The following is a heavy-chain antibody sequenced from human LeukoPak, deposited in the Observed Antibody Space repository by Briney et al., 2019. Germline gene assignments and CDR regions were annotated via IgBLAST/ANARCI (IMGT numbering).Heavy chain of an antibody. Sequence: GRSLRLPCAASGFTFSSYGMHWDRQAPGKGLEWVAVISYDGSNKYYADSVKGRFTISRDNSKNTLDLQMNSLRAEDTAVYYCAKSGYQLLAGNWFDPWGQGTLVTVSS. CDR2: ISYDGSNK. J-gene: IGHJ5*02. CDR1: GFTFSSYG. CDR3: AKSGYQLLAGNWFDP. V-gene: IGHV3-30*18. D-gene: IGHD2-2*01.